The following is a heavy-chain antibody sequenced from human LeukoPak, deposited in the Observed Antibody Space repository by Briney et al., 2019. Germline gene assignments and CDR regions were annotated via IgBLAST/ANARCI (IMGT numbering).Heavy chain of an antibody. CDR1: GGSISSGSYY. V-gene: IGHV4-61*01. Sequence: PSETLSLTCTVSGGSISSGSYYWSWIRQPPGKGLEWIGYIYYSGSTNYNPSLRSRVTISVDTSENQFSLKLSSVTAADTAVYYCARGLIGGHMDVWGKGTTVTISS. CDR2: IYYSGST. J-gene: IGHJ6*03. CDR3: ARGLIGGHMDV. D-gene: IGHD7-27*01.